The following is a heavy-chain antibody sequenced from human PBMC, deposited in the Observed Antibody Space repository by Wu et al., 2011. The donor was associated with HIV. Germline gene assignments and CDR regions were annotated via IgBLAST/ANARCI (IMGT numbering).Heavy chain of an antibody. CDR3: ARDPSGGVDS. V-gene: IGHV1-2*02. D-gene: IGHD3-10*01. J-gene: IGHJ4*02. Sequence: QVQLVQSGAEVRKPGTSVKVSCEASGYTFTSYGISWVRQAPGQGLEWMGWINPNSGGTNYAQKFQGRVTMTWDTSISTAYMELSRLRSDDTAVYYCARDPSGGVDSWGQGTLVTVSS. CDR1: GYTFTSYG. CDR2: INPNSGGT.